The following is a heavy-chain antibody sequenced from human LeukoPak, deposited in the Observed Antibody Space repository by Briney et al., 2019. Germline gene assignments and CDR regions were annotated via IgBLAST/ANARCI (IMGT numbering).Heavy chain of an antibody. D-gene: IGHD6-19*01. Sequence: ASVKVSCKASGYTFISYGISWVRQAPGQGLEWMGWISTYNGNTNYAQKFQGRVTMTTDTSTSTAYMELRSLRSDDTAVYYCARGSSGQPRGMDVWGQGTTVTVSS. V-gene: IGHV1-18*01. J-gene: IGHJ6*02. CDR3: ARGSSGQPRGMDV. CDR2: ISTYNGNT. CDR1: GYTFISYG.